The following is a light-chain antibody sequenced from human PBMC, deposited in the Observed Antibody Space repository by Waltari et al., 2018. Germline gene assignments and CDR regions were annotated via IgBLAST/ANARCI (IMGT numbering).Light chain of an antibody. J-gene: IGKJ1*01. CDR1: QSVLFSSNNKNY. CDR3: QQYYTTPRT. Sequence: DIVMTQSPDSLAVSLGERATINCKSSQSVLFSSNNKNYLAWYQPKPGQPPKLLIYWASTREPGVPDRFSGSGSGTDFTLTINSLQAEDVAVYYCQQYYTTPRTFGQGTKVEIK. CDR2: WAS. V-gene: IGKV4-1*01.